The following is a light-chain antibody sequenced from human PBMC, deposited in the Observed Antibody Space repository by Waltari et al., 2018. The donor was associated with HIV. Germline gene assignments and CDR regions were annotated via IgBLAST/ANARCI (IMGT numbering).Light chain of an antibody. V-gene: IGLV1-51*02. CDR3: GTWDASLSAGV. J-gene: IGLJ3*02. CDR2: ENN. Sequence: QPVLTQPPSVSAAPWQKVTISCSGSSSNIGDNYVSWYQHLPGTAPKLLMFENNKLPSGIPDRVSASNSGASATLVITGLQTGDEAAYYCGTWDASLSAGVFGGGTKVTVL. CDR1: SSNIGDNY.